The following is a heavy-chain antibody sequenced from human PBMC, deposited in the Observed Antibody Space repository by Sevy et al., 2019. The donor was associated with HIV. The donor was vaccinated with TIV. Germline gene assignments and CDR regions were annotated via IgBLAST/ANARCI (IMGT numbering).Heavy chain of an antibody. D-gene: IGHD2-15*01. CDR2: IKQDGSEK. Sequence: GGSLRLSCAASGFTFSSYWMSWVRQAPGKGLEWVANIKQDGSEKYYVDSVKGRFTISRDNAKNSLYLQMNGLRAEDTAVYYCARDQRVKYCSGGSCYSRAPFDYWGQGTLVTVSS. J-gene: IGHJ4*02. CDR3: ARDQRVKYCSGGSCYSRAPFDY. V-gene: IGHV3-7*03. CDR1: GFTFSSYW.